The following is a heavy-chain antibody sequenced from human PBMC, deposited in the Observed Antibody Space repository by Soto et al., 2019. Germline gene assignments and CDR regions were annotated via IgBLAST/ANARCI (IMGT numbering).Heavy chain of an antibody. V-gene: IGHV1-69*01. Sequence: QVQLVQSGAEVKKPGSSVKVSCKASGGTFSSYAISWVRQAPGQGLEWMGGLIPIFGTANYAQKFQGRVTITAEESTSTAYMELSSLRSEDTAVYYCQFYDFWSGPNYYYGMDVWGQGTTVTVSS. CDR1: GGTFSSYA. CDR3: QFYDFWSGPNYYYGMDV. J-gene: IGHJ6*02. D-gene: IGHD3-3*01. CDR2: LIPIFGTA.